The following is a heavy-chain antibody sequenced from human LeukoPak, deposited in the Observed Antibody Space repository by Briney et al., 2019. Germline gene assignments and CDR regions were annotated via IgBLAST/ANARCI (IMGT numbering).Heavy chain of an antibody. D-gene: IGHD6-13*01. J-gene: IGHJ5*02. V-gene: IGHV4-4*07. CDR3: ARDSVTAAGTIWFDP. CDR1: GGSISSYY. CDR2: IYTSGST. Sequence: SETLSLTCTVSGGSISSYYWSWIRQPAGKGLEWIGRIYTSGSTNYNPSLKSRVTMSVDTSKNQFSLKLSSVTAADTAVYYCARDSVTAAGTIWFDPWGQGTLVTVSS.